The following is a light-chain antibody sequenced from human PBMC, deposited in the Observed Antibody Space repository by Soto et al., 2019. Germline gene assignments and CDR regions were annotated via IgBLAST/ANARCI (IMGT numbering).Light chain of an antibody. CDR1: SSDVGGYNY. J-gene: IGLJ3*02. Sequence: QSALTQPASVSGSPGQSITISCTGTSSDVGGYNYVSWYQQHPGKAPKLMIYEVSNRPSGVSNRFSGSKSGNTASLTISGLQAEDEADYYCSSYTSISTLPWVFGRGTKLTVL. CDR3: SSYTSISTLPWV. CDR2: EVS. V-gene: IGLV2-14*01.